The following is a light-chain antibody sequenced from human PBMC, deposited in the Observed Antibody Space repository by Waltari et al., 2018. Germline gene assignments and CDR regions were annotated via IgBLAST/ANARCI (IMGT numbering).Light chain of an antibody. CDR2: YAN. CDR3: QQGNSYPPT. CDR1: QGISSY. J-gene: IGKJ1*01. Sequence: IQMSQSPSSLSASVGDRVTITCRASQGISSYLNWYQQKPGKAPKLLIYYANSLASGVPSRFSGSGSGTEFTLTINSLQPEDFATYYCQQGNSYPPTFGQGTKVEIK. V-gene: IGKV1-13*02.